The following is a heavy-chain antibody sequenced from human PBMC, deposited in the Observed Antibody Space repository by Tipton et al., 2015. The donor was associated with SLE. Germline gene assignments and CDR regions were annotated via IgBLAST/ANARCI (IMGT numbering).Heavy chain of an antibody. Sequence: SLRLSCAASGFTFSTYSMHWVRQVPGQGLEWVSGITWNSASIGYADSVKGRFTISRDNAKNSLYLQMNSLAPEDTAFYYCAKDPHDYGNYGYYFDVWGRGTLVTVSS. CDR1: GFTFSTYS. J-gene: IGHJ2*01. V-gene: IGHV3-9*01. CDR2: ITWNSASI. CDR3: AKDPHDYGNYGYYFDV. D-gene: IGHD4-11*01.